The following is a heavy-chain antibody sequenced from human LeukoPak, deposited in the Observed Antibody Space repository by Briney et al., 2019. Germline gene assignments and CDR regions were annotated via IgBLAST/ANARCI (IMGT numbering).Heavy chain of an antibody. CDR1: GDAISGYY. CDR2: VYYSGST. J-gene: IGHJ4*02. V-gene: IGHV4-59*01. Sequence: SETLSLTCTVFGDAISGYYWSWIRQSPGQGLEWIGYVYYSGSTNYNPSLKSRVTISVDTSKNQFSLKLSSVTAAGTAVYYCARGGSSGWFIHYFDYWGQGTLVTVSS. D-gene: IGHD6-19*01. CDR3: ARGGSSGWFIHYFDY.